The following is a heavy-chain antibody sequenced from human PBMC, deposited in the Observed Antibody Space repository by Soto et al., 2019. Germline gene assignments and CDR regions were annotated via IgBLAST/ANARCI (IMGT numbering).Heavy chain of an antibody. CDR1: GYTFTGYY. J-gene: IGHJ6*02. CDR3: AGGGVYSSGWYARAYYYYGMDV. Sequence: ASVKVSCKASGYTFTGYYMHWVRQAPGQGLEWMGWINPNSGGTNYAQKFQGWVTMTRDTSISTAYMELSRLRSDDTAVYYCAGGGVYSSGWYARAYYYYGMDVWGQGTTVTVSS. V-gene: IGHV1-2*04. CDR2: INPNSGGT. D-gene: IGHD6-19*01.